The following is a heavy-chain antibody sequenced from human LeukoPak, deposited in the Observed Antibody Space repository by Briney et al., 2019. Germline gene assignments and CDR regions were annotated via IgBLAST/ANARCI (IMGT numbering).Heavy chain of an antibody. D-gene: IGHD5-24*01. J-gene: IGHJ5*02. Sequence: PSETLSLTCTVSGGSISSSSYYWGWIRQPPGKGLEWIGSIYYSGSTDYNPSLKSRVTVSVDTSKNQFSLKLSSVTAADTAVYYCARASRAGWLQFGSNWFDPWGQGTLVTVSS. CDR3: ARASRAGWLQFGSNWFDP. CDR2: IYYSGST. V-gene: IGHV4-39*07. CDR1: GGSISSSSYY.